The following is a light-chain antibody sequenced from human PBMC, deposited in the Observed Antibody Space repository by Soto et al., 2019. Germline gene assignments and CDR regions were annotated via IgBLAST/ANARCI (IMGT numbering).Light chain of an antibody. Sequence: QSVLTQPPSVSGAPGQRVTISCTGRSSNIGAGYDVHWYQQLPGTAPKLLIYGNNNRPSGVPDRFSGSKSGTSASLAITGLQAEDEADSYCQSYDSSLSGSEVFGGGTKVTVL. J-gene: IGLJ2*01. CDR2: GNN. CDR1: SSNIGAGYD. CDR3: QSYDSSLSGSEV. V-gene: IGLV1-40*01.